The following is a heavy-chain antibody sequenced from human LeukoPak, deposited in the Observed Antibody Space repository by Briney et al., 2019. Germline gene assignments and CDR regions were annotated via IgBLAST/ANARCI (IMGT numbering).Heavy chain of an antibody. Sequence: SETLSLTCTVSGGSISSSSYYWGWIRQPPGKGLEWIGSIYYSGSTYYNPSLKSRVTISVDTSKNQFSLKLSSVTAADTAVYYCARDYSSSWYGYYYYYMDVWGKGTTVTVSS. CDR2: IYYSGST. CDR3: ARDYSSSWYGYYYYYMDV. D-gene: IGHD6-13*01. J-gene: IGHJ6*03. V-gene: IGHV4-39*07. CDR1: GGSISSSSYY.